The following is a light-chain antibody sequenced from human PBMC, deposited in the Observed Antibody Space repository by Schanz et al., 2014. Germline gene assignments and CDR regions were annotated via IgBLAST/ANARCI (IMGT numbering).Light chain of an antibody. CDR2: DVS. Sequence: QSVLTQPASVSGSPGQSITISCTGTSSDVGGYNYVSWYQQHPGKAPKVIIYDVSNRPSGVSNRFSGSKSGTSASLAITGLQAEDEADYYCQSYDSSLSGRVFGGGTKLTVL. J-gene: IGLJ3*02. V-gene: IGLV2-14*03. CDR3: QSYDSSLSGRV. CDR1: SSDVGGYNY.